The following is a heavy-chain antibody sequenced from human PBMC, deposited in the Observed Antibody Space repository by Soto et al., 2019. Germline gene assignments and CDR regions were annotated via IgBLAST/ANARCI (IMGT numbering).Heavy chain of an antibody. CDR1: GGSLSGGDGY. CDR2: IYYSGST. CDR3: ARGRVFERYYYDSTGAFDI. Sequence: SQPKPLTSTVAGGSLSGGDGYWSWIHKPPGKGLEWIGYIYYSGSTYYNPSLKSRVTISVDTSKNQFSLKLSSVTAADTAVYYCARGRVFERYYYDSTGAFDICGQGTMVT. V-gene: IGHV4-30-4*01. J-gene: IGHJ3*02. D-gene: IGHD3-22*01.